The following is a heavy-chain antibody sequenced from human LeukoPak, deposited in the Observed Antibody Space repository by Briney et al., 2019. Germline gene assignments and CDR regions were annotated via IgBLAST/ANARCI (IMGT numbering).Heavy chain of an antibody. CDR1: GYSRTEVS. Sequence: ASVKVSCKVSGYSRTEVSMHWVRQAPGKGLEWMGGFDPEDGETVYAQKFQGRVTMTEDTSTDTAYMELSSLISEDTAVYYCATDLRGDSVWGCFDYWGQGTLVTVSS. J-gene: IGHJ4*02. CDR3: ATDLRGDSVWGCFDY. CDR2: FDPEDGET. V-gene: IGHV1-24*01. D-gene: IGHD3-16*01.